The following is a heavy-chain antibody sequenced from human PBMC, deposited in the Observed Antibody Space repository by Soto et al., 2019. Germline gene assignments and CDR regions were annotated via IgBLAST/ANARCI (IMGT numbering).Heavy chain of an antibody. CDR1: GFSLTSGVVG. CDR2: IYCNDEQ. V-gene: IGHV2-5*01. D-gene: IGHD6-13*01. Sequence: VATLVNPTQSLTLACTFSGFSLTSGVVGVGWIRQPPGEALEWLALIYCNDEQYYNPSLRNRLTITRDTSKNQVVLTMTNMDPVDTATYYCAHRLPGPSGYDVWGQGTTVTGSS. J-gene: IGHJ6*02. CDR3: AHRLPGPSGYDV.